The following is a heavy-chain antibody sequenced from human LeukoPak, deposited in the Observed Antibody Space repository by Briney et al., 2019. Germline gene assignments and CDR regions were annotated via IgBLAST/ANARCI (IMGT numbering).Heavy chain of an antibody. J-gene: IGHJ6*02. CDR3: ARGHEWFHYYGMDV. D-gene: IGHD3-3*01. CDR1: EFTVSSNY. V-gene: IGHV3-53*01. CDR2: LYSGGVT. Sequence: GGSLRLSCAASEFTVSSNYMNWVRQAPGKGLEWVSVLYSGGVTSYADSVKGRFTISRDNSKNTLYLQMSSLRAEDTAVYYCARGHEWFHYYGMDVWGQGTTVTVSS.